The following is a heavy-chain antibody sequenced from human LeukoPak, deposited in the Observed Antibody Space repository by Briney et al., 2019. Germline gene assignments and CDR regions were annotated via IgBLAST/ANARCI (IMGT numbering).Heavy chain of an antibody. CDR1: GGSISSSSYY. D-gene: IGHD6-13*01. CDR3: ARAAAGTIDYYYYYGMDV. V-gene: IGHV4-39*01. CDR2: IYYSGST. J-gene: IGHJ6*02. Sequence: PSETLSLTCTVSGGSISSSSYYWGWIRQPPGKGLEWIGSIYYSGSTYYNPSLKSRVTISVDTSKIQFSLKLSSVTAADTAVYYCARAAAGTIDYYYYYGMDVWGQGTTVTVSS.